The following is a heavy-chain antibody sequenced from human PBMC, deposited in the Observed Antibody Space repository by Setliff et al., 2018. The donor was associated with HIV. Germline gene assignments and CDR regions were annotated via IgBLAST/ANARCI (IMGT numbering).Heavy chain of an antibody. CDR2: IYSTGST. J-gene: IGHJ2*01. V-gene: IGHV4-61*09. Sequence: PSETLSLTCSVSGGSIRSGSYYWSWIRQPAGKGLEWIGHIYSTGSTRYNPSLESRLTILVDPSRNQFSLKLNSVTAADTAVYYCARAAYSGTYVWEPATDLWGRGTLVTVSS. CDR1: GGSIRSGSYY. D-gene: IGHD1-26*01. CDR3: ARAAYSGTYVWEPATDL.